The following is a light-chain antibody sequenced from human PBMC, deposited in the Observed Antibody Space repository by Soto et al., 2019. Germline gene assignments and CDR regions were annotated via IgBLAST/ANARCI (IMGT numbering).Light chain of an antibody. CDR2: DAS. J-gene: IGKJ1*01. CDR3: LQYDSYSWT. CDR1: QSISSW. Sequence: DIQMTQSPSTLSASVGDRVTITCRASQSISSWLAWYQQKPGKAPKLLIYDASSLESGVPSRLSDSGSGTEFTLTISSLRALDFATYYCLQYDSYSWTFGQGTKVEIK. V-gene: IGKV1-5*01.